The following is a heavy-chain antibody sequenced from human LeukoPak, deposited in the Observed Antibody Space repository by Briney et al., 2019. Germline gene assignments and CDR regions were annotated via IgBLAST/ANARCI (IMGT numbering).Heavy chain of an antibody. J-gene: IGHJ4*02. D-gene: IGHD2-2*01. CDR3: ARRGRTGTYHSLEYHFDY. Sequence: PSETLSLTCTVSGGSITSSGDYWGWIRQPPGKGLEWIGSIYYSGSTYYNPSLKSRVTISVDTSKNQFSLKLSSVTAADTAVYFCARRGRTGTYHSLEYHFDYWGQGALVTVSS. V-gene: IGHV4-39*01. CDR2: IYYSGST. CDR1: GGSITSSGDY.